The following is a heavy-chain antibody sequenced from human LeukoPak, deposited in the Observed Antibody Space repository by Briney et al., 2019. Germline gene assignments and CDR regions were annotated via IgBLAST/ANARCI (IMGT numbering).Heavy chain of an antibody. Sequence: SETLSLTCTVSGGSVSSGSYYWSWTRQPPGKGLEWIGYIYYSGSTNYNPSLKSRVTISVDTSKNQFSLKLSSVTAADTAVYYCASFYSGGYFDYWGQGTLVTVSS. J-gene: IGHJ4*02. V-gene: IGHV4-61*01. CDR1: GGSVSSGSYY. CDR2: IYYSGST. CDR3: ASFYSGGYFDY. D-gene: IGHD3-10*01.